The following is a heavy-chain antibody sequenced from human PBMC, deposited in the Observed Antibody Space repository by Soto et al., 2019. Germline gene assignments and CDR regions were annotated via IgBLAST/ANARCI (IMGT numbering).Heavy chain of an antibody. V-gene: IGHV3-23*01. J-gene: IGHJ4*02. D-gene: IGHD6-19*01. CDR3: AKDWGRIAVAGWTD. CDR2: VPYTGAQT. CDR1: GFNFGNYA. Sequence: EVQLLASGGGSVQPGGSLRLSCTASGFNFGNYAMGWARQAPGKGLEWLSSLAVPYTGAQTYYADSVAGRLIVSRDDSKNTLYLELNSLRADDTAVYYCAKDWGRIAVAGWTDWGPGTLVTVSS.